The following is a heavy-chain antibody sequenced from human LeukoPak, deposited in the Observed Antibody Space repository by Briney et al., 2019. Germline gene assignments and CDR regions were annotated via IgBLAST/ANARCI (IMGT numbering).Heavy chain of an antibody. CDR1: GFMFSNFA. CDR3: ARDRTRGWPYCSSTSCSESDY. CDR2: IYYSGANT. J-gene: IGHJ4*02. D-gene: IGHD2-2*01. V-gene: IGHV3-23*01. Sequence: GGSLRLSCAASGFMFSNFAMSWVRQAPGKGLEWVSTIYYSGANTYSADSVKGRFTISRDNAKNSLYLQMNSLRAEDTAVYYCARDRTRGWPYCSSTSCSESDYWGQGTLVTVSS.